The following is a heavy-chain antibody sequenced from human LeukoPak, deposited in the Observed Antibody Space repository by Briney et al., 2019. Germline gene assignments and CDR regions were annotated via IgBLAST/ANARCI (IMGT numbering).Heavy chain of an antibody. CDR3: ARDSSDYGDPQDAFDI. V-gene: IGHV1-69*04. J-gene: IGHJ3*02. CDR1: GGTFSSYT. D-gene: IGHD4-17*01. Sequence: GASVTVSCKASGGTFSSYTISWVRQAPGQGLEWMGRIIPILGIANYAQKFQGRVTITADKSTSTAYMELSSLRSEDTAVYYCARDSSDYGDPQDAFDIWVQGTMVTVSS. CDR2: IIPILGIA.